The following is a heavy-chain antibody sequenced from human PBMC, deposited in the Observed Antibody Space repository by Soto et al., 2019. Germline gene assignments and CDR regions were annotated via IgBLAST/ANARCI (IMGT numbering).Heavy chain of an antibody. V-gene: IGHV4-30-4*01. D-gene: IGHD2-15*01. J-gene: IGHJ4*02. CDR1: GGSISSGDYY. Sequence: QVQLQESGPGLVKPSQTLSLTCSVSGGSISSGDYYWSWMRQPPGKGVECIGYIYYSGSTYYNPSLGSRVTISVDTSESQFSLKLSSVTAAGTAVYYCAESTRGSYFDYWGQGTLVTVSS. CDR2: IYYSGST. CDR3: AESTRGSYFDY.